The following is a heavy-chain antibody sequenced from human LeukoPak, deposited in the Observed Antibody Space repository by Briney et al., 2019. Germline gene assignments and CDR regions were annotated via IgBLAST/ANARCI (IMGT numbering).Heavy chain of an antibody. V-gene: IGHV3-66*01. Sequence: GGSLRLSCAASGFTVSSNYMSWVRQAPGKGLEWVSVIYSGGSTYYADSVKGRLTISRDNSKNTLYLQMNSLRAEDTAVYYCARDSRYSSGYYYVPYNAFDIWGQGTMVTVSS. CDR3: ARDSRYSSGYYYVPYNAFDI. CDR1: GFTVSSNY. D-gene: IGHD3-22*01. CDR2: IYSGGST. J-gene: IGHJ3*02.